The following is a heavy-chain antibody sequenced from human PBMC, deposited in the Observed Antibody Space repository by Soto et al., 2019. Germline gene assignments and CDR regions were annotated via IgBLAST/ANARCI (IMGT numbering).Heavy chain of an antibody. D-gene: IGHD5-18*01. CDR1: GYSLTELS. Sequence: ASGWISSEVSGYSLTELSMHWVRQAPGKGLELMGGFDPEDGETIYAQKFQGRVTMTEDTSTDTAYMELSSLRSEDTAVYYCATVQYSYGSPYYFDYWGQGTLVPVSS. CDR2: FDPEDGET. CDR3: ATVQYSYGSPYYFDY. J-gene: IGHJ4*02. V-gene: IGHV1-24*01.